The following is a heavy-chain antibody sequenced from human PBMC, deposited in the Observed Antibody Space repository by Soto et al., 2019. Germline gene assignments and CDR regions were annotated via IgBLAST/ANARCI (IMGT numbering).Heavy chain of an antibody. D-gene: IGHD3-10*01. CDR2: INPKFGDT. J-gene: IGHJ6*01. Sequence: QVQLVQSGAEVKEPGDSVRVSCEASGYTFTSYYIHWVRQAPGQGLEWMGWINPKFGDTTYAQDFQGRVSMTRDMSISTVYRELCRLTSGERAIYYCARNKDYYSGSGCGTGDGWWGQGSGVTVFS. CDR1: GYTFTSYY. CDR3: ARNKDYYSGSGCGTGDGW. V-gene: IGHV1-2*02.